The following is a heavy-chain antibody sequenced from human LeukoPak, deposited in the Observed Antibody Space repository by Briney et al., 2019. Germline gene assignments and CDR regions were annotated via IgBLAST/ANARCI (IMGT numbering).Heavy chain of an antibody. CDR1: GGSISSGGYS. J-gene: IGHJ3*02. D-gene: IGHD1-26*01. Sequence: PSETLSLTCAVSGGSISSGGYSWSWIRQPPGKGLEWIGYIYHSGSTYYNPSLKSRVTISVDRSKNQFSLKLSSVTAADTAVYYCARGWEPSSGDAFDIWGQGTMVTVSP. CDR2: IYHSGST. CDR3: ARGWEPSSGDAFDI. V-gene: IGHV4-30-2*01.